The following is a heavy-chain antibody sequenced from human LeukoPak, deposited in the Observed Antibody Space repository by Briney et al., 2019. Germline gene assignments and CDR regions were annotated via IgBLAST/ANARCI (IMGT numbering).Heavy chain of an antibody. V-gene: IGHV4-39*01. CDR3: GRLFDS. Sequence: PSETLSLTCTVSGGAIISDNFYWGWVRQPPGKGLEWVGSINYSGTTYYNPSLRSRVSISVDTSRTQFFLRLNSVTAADTAVYYCGRLFDSWGQGILVTV. CDR2: INYSGTT. CDR1: GGAIISDNFY. J-gene: IGHJ4*02.